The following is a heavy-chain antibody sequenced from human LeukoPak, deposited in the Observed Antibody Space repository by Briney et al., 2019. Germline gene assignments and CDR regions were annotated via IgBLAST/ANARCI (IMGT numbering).Heavy chain of an antibody. CDR2: IWYDGSNK. D-gene: IGHD3-16*01. J-gene: IGHJ3*02. V-gene: IGHV3-33*01. CDR1: GFTFSSYG. Sequence: GGSLRLSCAASGFTFSSYGMHWVRQAPGKGLEGVAVIWYDGSNKYYADSVKGRFTISRDNSKNTLYLQMNSLRAEDTAVYYCARDLKFGEEIGDIWGQGTMVTVSS. CDR3: ARDLKFGEEIGDI.